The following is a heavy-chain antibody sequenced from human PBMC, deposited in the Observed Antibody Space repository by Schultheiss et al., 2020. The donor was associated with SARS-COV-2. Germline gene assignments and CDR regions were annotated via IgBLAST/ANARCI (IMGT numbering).Heavy chain of an antibody. J-gene: IGHJ5*02. V-gene: IGHV4-34*01. Sequence: SETLSLTCAVYGGSFSGYYWSWIRQPPGKGLEWIGEINHSGSTNYNPSLKSRVTISVDTSKNQFSLKLSSVTAADTAVYYCARAGYSSSNWFDPWGQGTQVTVSS. D-gene: IGHD6-6*01. CDR1: GGSFSGYY. CDR2: INHSGST. CDR3: ARAGYSSSNWFDP.